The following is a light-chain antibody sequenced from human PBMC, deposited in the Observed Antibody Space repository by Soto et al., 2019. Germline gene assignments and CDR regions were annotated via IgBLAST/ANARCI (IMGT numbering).Light chain of an antibody. Sequence: EIVLTQSPGTLSLSPGERATLSRRASQSVSSSYLAWYQQKPGQAPRLLIYGASSRATGIPDRFSGSGSGIYFTLTISRLEPEDFAVYYCQQYGSSLLTFGGGTKVEIK. J-gene: IGKJ4*01. V-gene: IGKV3-20*01. CDR3: QQYGSSLLT. CDR2: GAS. CDR1: QSVSSSY.